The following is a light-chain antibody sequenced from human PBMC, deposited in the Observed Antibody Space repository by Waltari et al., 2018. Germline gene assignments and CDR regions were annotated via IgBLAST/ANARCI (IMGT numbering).Light chain of an antibody. V-gene: IGLV1-40*01. Sequence: QSVLTQPPSVSGAPGQRVTIPCTGSSSNIGAGYDVHWYQQLPGTAPKLLIYGNSNRPSGVPDRFSGSKSGTSASLAITGLQAEDEADYYCQSYDSSLSGFVVFGGGTKLTVL. CDR2: GNS. CDR3: QSYDSSLSGFVV. CDR1: SSNIGAGYD. J-gene: IGLJ2*01.